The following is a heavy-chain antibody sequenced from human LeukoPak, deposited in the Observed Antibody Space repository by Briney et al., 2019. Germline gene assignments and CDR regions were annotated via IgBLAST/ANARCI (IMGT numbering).Heavy chain of an antibody. V-gene: IGHV4-4*02. D-gene: IGHD4-17*01. J-gene: IGHJ2*01. CDR1: GGSISSSNW. CDR2: IYHSGST. CDR3: ARDATTVTPYWYFDL. Sequence: SGTLSLTCAVSGGSISSSNWWGWVRQPPGTGLEWLGEIYHSGSTNYNPSLKSRVTISVDKSKNQFSLKLSSVTAADTAVYYCARDATTVTPYWYFDLWGRGTLVTVSS.